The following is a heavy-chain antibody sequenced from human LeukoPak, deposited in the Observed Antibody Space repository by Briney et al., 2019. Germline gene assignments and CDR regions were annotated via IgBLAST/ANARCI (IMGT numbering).Heavy chain of an antibody. CDR2: IYYSGST. CDR1: GGSISRGAYY. J-gene: IGHJ4*02. Sequence: SETLSLTCTVSGGSISRGAYYWSWIRQHPGKGLEWIGYIYYSGSTYYNPSLKSRVTISVDTSKNQFSLKLSSVTAADTAVYYCARVGDCSGGSCYAFDYWGQGTLVTVSS. V-gene: IGHV4-31*03. D-gene: IGHD2-15*01. CDR3: ARVGDCSGGSCYAFDY.